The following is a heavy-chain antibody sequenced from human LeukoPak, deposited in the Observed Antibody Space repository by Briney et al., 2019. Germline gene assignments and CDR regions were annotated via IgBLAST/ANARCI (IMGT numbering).Heavy chain of an antibody. CDR3: AELGITMIGGV. CDR1: GFTFSSYE. Sequence: GGSLRLSCAASGFTFSSYEMNCVRQAPGKGLEWVSYISSCGSTIYYAHSVKGRFTISRDNAKNSLYLQMNSLRAEDTAVYYCAELGITMIGGVWGKGTTVTISS. J-gene: IGHJ6*04. D-gene: IGHD3-10*02. CDR2: ISSCGSTI. V-gene: IGHV3-48*03.